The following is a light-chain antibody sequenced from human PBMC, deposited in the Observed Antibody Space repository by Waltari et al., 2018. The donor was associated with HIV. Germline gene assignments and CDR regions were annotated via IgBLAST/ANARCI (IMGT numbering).Light chain of an antibody. CDR2: GKN. CDR3: NSRDSSGNLYV. J-gene: IGLJ1*01. CDR1: SLRSYY. Sequence: SSELTQDPAVSVALGQTVRITCQGDSLRSYYASWYQQKPGQAPVLVIYGKNNRPSGIPDRFSGSSSGNTASWTITGAQAEDEADYYCNSRDSSGNLYVFGTGTKVTVL. V-gene: IGLV3-19*01.